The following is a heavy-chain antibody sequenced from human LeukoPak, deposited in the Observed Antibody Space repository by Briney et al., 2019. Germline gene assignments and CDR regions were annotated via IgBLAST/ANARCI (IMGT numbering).Heavy chain of an antibody. V-gene: IGHV4-30-4*08. J-gene: IGHJ4*02. CDR2: IYYSGST. CDR1: GGSISSGDYY. CDR3: ARGGLVAAGIFDY. D-gene: IGHD6-13*01. Sequence: PSQTLSLTCTVSGGSISSGDYYWSWIRQPPGKGLEWIGYIYYSGSTYYNPSLKSRVTLSVDTSKNQFSLKLSSVTAADTAVYYCARGGLVAAGIFDYWAQGTLVTVSS.